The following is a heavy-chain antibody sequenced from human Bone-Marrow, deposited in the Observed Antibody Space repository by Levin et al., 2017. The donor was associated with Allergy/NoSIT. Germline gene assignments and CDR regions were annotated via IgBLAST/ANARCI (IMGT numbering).Heavy chain of an antibody. Sequence: PGGSLRLSCAASGFTFSSYSMNWVRQAPGKGLEWVSYISSSSSTIYYADSVKGRFTISRDNAKNSLYLQMNSLRDEDTAVYYCARPLAGYCSGGSCQGGLNAFDIWGQGTMVTVSS. D-gene: IGHD2-15*01. CDR2: ISSSSSTI. V-gene: IGHV3-48*02. CDR3: ARPLAGYCSGGSCQGGLNAFDI. J-gene: IGHJ3*02. CDR1: GFTFSSYS.